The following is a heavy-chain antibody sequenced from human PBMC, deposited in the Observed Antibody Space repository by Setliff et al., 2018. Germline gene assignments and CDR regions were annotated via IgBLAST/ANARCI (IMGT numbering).Heavy chain of an antibody. CDR1: GGSISDYY. J-gene: IGHJ4*02. CDR3: ARRETYYNFWSGYYAY. CDR2: IYYSGST. V-gene: IGHV4-34*01. D-gene: IGHD3-3*01. Sequence: PSETLSLTCGGYGGSISDYYWSWIRQPPGKGLEWIGSIYYSGSTYYNPSLKSRVTISVDTSKNQFSLKLSSVTAADTAVYYCARRETYYNFWSGYYAYWGQGTLVTVSS.